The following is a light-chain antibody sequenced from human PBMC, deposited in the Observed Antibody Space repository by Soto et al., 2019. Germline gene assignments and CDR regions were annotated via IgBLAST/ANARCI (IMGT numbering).Light chain of an antibody. Sequence: ENVLTQPPGTLSLSPGQRATLSCSASHTISSSYLAWYQQKPGQAPRLLIYAISDRATGVPDRFRGSGSGTDFTLTITRLEPEDFAVYFCQQYDSSPRTFGQGTKVDIK. CDR1: HTISSSY. CDR2: AIS. J-gene: IGKJ1*01. V-gene: IGKV3-20*01. CDR3: QQYDSSPRT.